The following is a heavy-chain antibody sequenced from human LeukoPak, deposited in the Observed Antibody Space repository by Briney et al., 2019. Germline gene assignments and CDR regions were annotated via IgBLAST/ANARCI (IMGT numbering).Heavy chain of an antibody. V-gene: IGHV4-59*01. CDR2: FCNSGST. J-gene: IGHJ4*02. Sequence: SETLSLTCTVSGGSITTYYWNWIRQSPGKGLEWIGHFCNSGSTNYNPSLKSRVSISADTSKNQFSLKLTSVTAADTAVYYCARGGGCTSFSCDFDFWGQGTLVTVSS. D-gene: IGHD2-2*01. CDR1: GGSITTYY. CDR3: ARGGGCTSFSCDFDF.